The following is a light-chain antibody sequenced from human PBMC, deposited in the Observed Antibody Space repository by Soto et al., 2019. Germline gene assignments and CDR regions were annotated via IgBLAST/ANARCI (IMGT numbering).Light chain of an antibody. CDR2: GAS. V-gene: IGKV3-15*01. Sequence: EIVMTQSPATLSVSPGERATLSCRASQSVGSNLAWYQLKPGQAPRLLIYGASTRATGIPARFSGSGSGTDFPLTISSLQSEVFAIYCCQQYNNWPPDRTFGQGTKVEIK. J-gene: IGKJ1*01. CDR1: QSVGSN. CDR3: QQYNNWPPDRT.